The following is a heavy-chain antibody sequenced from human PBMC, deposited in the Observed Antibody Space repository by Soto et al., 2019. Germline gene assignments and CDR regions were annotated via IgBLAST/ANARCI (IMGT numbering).Heavy chain of an antibody. CDR3: ARGMVTVNYYYYGMDV. CDR1: GGTFSSYA. V-gene: IGHV1-69*13. D-gene: IGHD5-18*01. CDR2: IIPIFGTA. J-gene: IGHJ6*02. Sequence: GASVKVSCNASGGTFSSYAISWVRQAPGQGLEWMGGIIPIFGTANYAQKFQGRVTITADESTSTAYMELSSLRSEDTAVYYCARGMVTVNYYYYGMDVWGQGTTVTVSS.